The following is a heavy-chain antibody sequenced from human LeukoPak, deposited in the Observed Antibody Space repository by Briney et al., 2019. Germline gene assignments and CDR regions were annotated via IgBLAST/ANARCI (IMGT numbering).Heavy chain of an antibody. J-gene: IGHJ4*02. Sequence: PGGSLRLSCAASGFTVSTYYMTWVRQAPGKGLECVSVIYSGGSTYYADSVKGRFTVSRDNSKNTLYLQMNSVRAEDTAMYYCARGLGYCTSTTCLLPFDYWGQGTLVTVSS. V-gene: IGHV3-53*01. CDR1: GFTVSTYY. CDR3: ARGLGYCTSTTCLLPFDY. D-gene: IGHD2-2*01. CDR2: IYSGGST.